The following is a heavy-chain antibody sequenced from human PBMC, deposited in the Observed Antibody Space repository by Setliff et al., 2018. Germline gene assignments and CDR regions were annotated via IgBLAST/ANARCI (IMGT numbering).Heavy chain of an antibody. Sequence: PSETLSLTCTVYGGSLSNYYWSWIRQPPGKGLEWIVEINHSGSTNYNPSLKSRVTISLDTSKNQFSLKLNSVTAADTAVYSCARDPGHRSGTWSLDYWGQGTLVTVSS. CDR3: ARDPGHRSGTWSLDY. V-gene: IGHV4-34*01. CDR2: INHSGST. J-gene: IGHJ4*02. CDR1: GGSLSNYY.